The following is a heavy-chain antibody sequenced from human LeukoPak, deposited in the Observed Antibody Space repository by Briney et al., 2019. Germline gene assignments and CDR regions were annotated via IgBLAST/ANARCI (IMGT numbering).Heavy chain of an antibody. CDR3: ATGDVGLGYCSSTSCIAFDI. J-gene: IGHJ3*02. CDR1: GYTFTSYY. Sequence: ASVKVSCKASGYTFTSYYLHWVRQAPGQGLEWMGIINPSGGGTSYAQKFQGRVTMTRDTSTSTVYMELSSLRSEDTAVYYCATGDVGLGYCSSTSCIAFDIWGQGTMVTVSS. D-gene: IGHD2-2*01. CDR2: INPSGGGT. V-gene: IGHV1-46*01.